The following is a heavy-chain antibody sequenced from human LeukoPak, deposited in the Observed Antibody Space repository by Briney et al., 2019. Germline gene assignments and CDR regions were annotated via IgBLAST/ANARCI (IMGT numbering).Heavy chain of an antibody. V-gene: IGHV3-53*01. CDR2: TYTGGST. CDR1: GFTVSSNY. D-gene: IGHD4-23*01. Sequence: GGSLRLSCAASGFTVSSNYMSWVRQAPGKGLEWVSVTYTGGSTNYADSVKGRFSISRDNSKNTLYLQMNSLRAEDTAVYYCARVDVVTVGKNAFDIWGQGTMVT. CDR3: ARVDVVTVGKNAFDI. J-gene: IGHJ3*02.